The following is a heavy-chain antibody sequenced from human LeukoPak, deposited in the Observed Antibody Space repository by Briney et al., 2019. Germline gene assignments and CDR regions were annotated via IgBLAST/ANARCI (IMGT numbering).Heavy chain of an antibody. CDR3: ARDPTFNGGY. J-gene: IGHJ4*02. V-gene: IGHV3-23*01. CDR1: GFTFTSYS. D-gene: IGHD2-8*01. CDR2: TSDRGDYT. Sequence: GGSLRLSCAASGFTFTSYSMSWVRQAPGKGLEWVSGTSDRGDYTYYADSVKGRFTISRDNSKNTLYLQMNSLRAEDTAVYYCARDPTFNGGYWGQGTLVTVSS.